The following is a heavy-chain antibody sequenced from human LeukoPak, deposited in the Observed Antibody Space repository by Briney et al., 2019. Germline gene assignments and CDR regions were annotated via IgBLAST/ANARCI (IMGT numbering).Heavy chain of an antibody. CDR3: ITPLPYSAQ. V-gene: IGHV3-15*07. CDR1: GFTFSSYG. D-gene: IGHD2-21*01. J-gene: IGHJ4*02. CDR2: IKPKTDGETT. Sequence: MAGRPLRLSCAASGFTFSSYGMHWVRQAPGKGLEWVGRIKPKTDGETTEYAAPVKGRFSISRDDSKNMLYLQMNSLKTEDTAVYYCITPLPYSAQGGQGTLVTVSS.